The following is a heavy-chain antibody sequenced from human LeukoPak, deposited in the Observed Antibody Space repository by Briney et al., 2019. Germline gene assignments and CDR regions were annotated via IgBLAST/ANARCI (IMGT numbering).Heavy chain of an antibody. CDR1: GYTLTDLS. D-gene: IGHD1-14*01. CDR2: FDPEDGET. V-gene: IGHV1-24*01. CDR3: ARDRSGFWYFDL. J-gene: IGHJ2*01. Sequence: ASVKVSCKVSGYTLTDLSMHWVRQAPGKGLEWMGGFDPEDGETIYAQKFQGRVTMTEDTSTDTAYMELSSLRSEDTAVYYCARDRSGFWYFDLWGRGTLVTVSS.